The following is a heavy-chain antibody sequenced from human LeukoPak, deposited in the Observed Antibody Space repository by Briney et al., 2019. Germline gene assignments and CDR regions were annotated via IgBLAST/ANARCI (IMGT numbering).Heavy chain of an antibody. V-gene: IGHV4-4*07. CDR3: ARDGEDIVVVPAANHYYYYYYMDV. Sequence: SETLSLTCTVSGDSISSSYWSWIRQPPGKGLEWIGRIYTSGSTNYNPSLKSRVTMSVDTSKNQFSLKLSSVTAADTAVYYCARDGEDIVVVPAANHYYYYYYMDVWGKGTTVTVSS. CDR1: GDSISSSY. D-gene: IGHD2-2*01. J-gene: IGHJ6*03. CDR2: IYTSGST.